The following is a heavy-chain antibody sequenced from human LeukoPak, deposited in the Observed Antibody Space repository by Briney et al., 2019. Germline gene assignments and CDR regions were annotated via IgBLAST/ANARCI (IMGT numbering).Heavy chain of an antibody. D-gene: IGHD1-26*01. CDR1: GFTFNNYV. Sequence: GGSLRLSCETSGFTFNNYVITWVRQAPGKGLEWVSSISASAAMTYYADSVKGRFTVSRDNSNNRLYLQMSGLTAADTAVYYCAKDRSIGTYYTFDHWGQGTLVTVSS. CDR2: ISASAAMT. V-gene: IGHV3-23*01. J-gene: IGHJ4*02. CDR3: AKDRSIGTYYTFDH.